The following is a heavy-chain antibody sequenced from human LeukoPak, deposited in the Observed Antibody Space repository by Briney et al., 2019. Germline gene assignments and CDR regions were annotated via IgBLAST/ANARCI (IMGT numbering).Heavy chain of an antibody. Sequence: GASVKVSCKASGYTFTSNYMHWVRQAPGQGLEWMGIINPSGGSTTYAQKFQGRVTMTRDMSTSTVYMEVSGLRSEDTAVYYCATSRLSSSWLYRFDYWGQGTLVTVSS. CDR2: INPSGGST. V-gene: IGHV1-46*01. CDR1: GYTFTSNY. CDR3: ATSRLSSSWLYRFDY. D-gene: IGHD6-13*01. J-gene: IGHJ4*02.